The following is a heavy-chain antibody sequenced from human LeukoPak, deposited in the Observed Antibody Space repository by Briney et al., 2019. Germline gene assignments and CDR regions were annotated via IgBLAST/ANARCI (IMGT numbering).Heavy chain of an antibody. J-gene: IGHJ3*02. Sequence: GGSLRLSCAASEFSVGSNYMTWVRQAPGKGLEWVSLIYSGGSTYYADSVKGRFTISRDNSKNTLYLQMNSLRAEDTAVYYCARVVDTPMVLYGAFDIWGQGTMVTVSS. D-gene: IGHD5-18*01. V-gene: IGHV3-66*01. CDR1: EFSVGSNY. CDR3: ARVVDTPMVLYGAFDI. CDR2: IYSGGST.